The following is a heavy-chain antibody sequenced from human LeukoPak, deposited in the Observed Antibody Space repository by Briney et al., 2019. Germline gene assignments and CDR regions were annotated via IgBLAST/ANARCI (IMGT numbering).Heavy chain of an antibody. D-gene: IGHD2-15*01. J-gene: IGHJ5*02. CDR3: ARDRICGGGSCYSHWFDP. CDR1: GFTFSNAW. V-gene: IGHV3-21*01. CDR2: ISTGSSYI. Sequence: GGSLRLSCAASGFTFSNAWMSWVRQAPGKGLEWVSSISTGSSYIYYADSVKGRFTISRDNAKNSLYLQMNSLRAEDTAVYYCARDRICGGGSCYSHWFDPWGQGTLVTVSS.